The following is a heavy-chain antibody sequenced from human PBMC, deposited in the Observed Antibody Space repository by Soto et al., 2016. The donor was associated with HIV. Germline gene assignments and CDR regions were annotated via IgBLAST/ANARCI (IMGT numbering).Heavy chain of an antibody. Sequence: EVQLVESGGGLVQPGGSLRLSCAASGFTFSSYSMNWVRQAPGKGLEWVSYISSSSSTIYYADSVKGRFTISRDNAKKSLYLQMNSLRAEDTAVYYCARDGDSSSWYYYYGMDVWGQGTRSPSP. J-gene: IGHJ6*02. CDR1: GFTFSSYS. D-gene: IGHD6-13*01. CDR3: ARDGDSSSWYYYYGMDV. CDR2: ISSSSSTI. V-gene: IGHV3-48*04.